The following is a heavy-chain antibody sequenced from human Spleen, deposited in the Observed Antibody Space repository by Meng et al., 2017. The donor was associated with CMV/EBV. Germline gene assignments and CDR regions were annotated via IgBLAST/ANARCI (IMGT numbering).Heavy chain of an antibody. J-gene: IGHJ4*02. D-gene: IGHD2-2*01. CDR1: GFNVSSNY. V-gene: IGHV3-53*01. CDR2: IYSGGST. CDR3: ARGLDDTRDY. Sequence: VPLVESGGGLIQPWRCLRLSCAASGFNVSSNYMSWVRQAPGKGLEWVSVIYSGGSTYYADSVKGRFTISRDNSKNTLYLQMNSLRAEDTAVYYCARGLDDTRDYWGQGTLVTVSS.